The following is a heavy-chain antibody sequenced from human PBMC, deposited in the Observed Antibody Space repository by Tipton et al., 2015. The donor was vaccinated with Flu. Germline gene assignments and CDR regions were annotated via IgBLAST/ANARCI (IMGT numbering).Heavy chain of an antibody. D-gene: IGHD6-6*01. CDR1: GFTFSSYG. V-gene: IGHV3-30*18. J-gene: IGHJ4*02. Sequence: SLRLSCAASGFTFSSYGMHWVRQAPGKGLEWVAVISYDGSNKYYADSVKGRFTISRDNSKNTLYLQMNSLRAEDTAVYYCAKDQLTVWGQGTLVTVSS. CDR3: AKDQLTV. CDR2: ISYDGSNK.